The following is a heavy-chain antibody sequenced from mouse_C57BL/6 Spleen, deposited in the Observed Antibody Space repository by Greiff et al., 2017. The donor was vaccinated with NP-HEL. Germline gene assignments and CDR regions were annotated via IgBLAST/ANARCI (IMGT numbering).Heavy chain of an antibody. D-gene: IGHD1-1*01. CDR1: GYTFTDYE. CDR3: TRLLPFYYFDY. Sequence: VQLQQSGAELVRPGASVTLSCKASGYTFTDYEMHWVKQTPVHGLEWIGAIDPETGGTAYNHKFKGKAILTADNSSSTAYMELRSLTSEGSAVYYGTRLLPFYYFDYWGQGTTLTVSS. J-gene: IGHJ2*01. V-gene: IGHV1-15*01. CDR2: IDPETGGT.